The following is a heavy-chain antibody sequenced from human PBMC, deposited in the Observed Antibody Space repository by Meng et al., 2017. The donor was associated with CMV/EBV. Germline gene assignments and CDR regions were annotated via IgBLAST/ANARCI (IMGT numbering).Heavy chain of an antibody. Sequence: QVQLPRGAAGLLNPSATLSLPCAVYGGTFSVYYWGWIRQPPGKGLEWIGEINHSGSTNYNPSLKSRVTISVDTSKNQFSLKLSSVTAADTAVYYCARVWDSGWDYWGQGTLVTVSS. CDR3: ARVWDSGWDY. CDR2: INHSGST. J-gene: IGHJ4*02. V-gene: IGHV4-34*01. CDR1: GGTFSVYY. D-gene: IGHD3-22*01.